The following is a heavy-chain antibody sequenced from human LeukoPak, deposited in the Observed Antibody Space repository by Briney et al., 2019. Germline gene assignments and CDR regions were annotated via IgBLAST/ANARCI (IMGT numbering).Heavy chain of an antibody. CDR1: GFTFNTYA. CDR3: ARARTSRAAQGAQDY. J-gene: IGHJ4*02. Sequence: GGSLRLSCAASGFTFNTYAMSWVRQAPGKGLEWVSVISASGDNTYYADSVKGRFTISRDNSKNTLYVQMNSLRDEDTAVYYCARARTSRAAQGAQDYWGQGTLVTVSS. CDR2: ISASGDNT. V-gene: IGHV3-23*01. D-gene: IGHD6-6*01.